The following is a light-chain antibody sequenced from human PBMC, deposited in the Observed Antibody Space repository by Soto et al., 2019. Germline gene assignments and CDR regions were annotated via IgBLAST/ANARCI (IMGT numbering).Light chain of an antibody. V-gene: IGLV2-14*03. CDR1: SSDIGDYDY. J-gene: IGLJ1*01. CDR3: CSYAGTVAYV. CDR2: DVS. Sequence: VLAQPASVSGSPGQSITISCTGPSSDIGDYDYVSWHQQHPGKAPKLMIYDVSNRPSGVSNRFSGSKSGNTASLTISGLQTEDEADYYCCSYAGTVAYVFGTGTKVTVL.